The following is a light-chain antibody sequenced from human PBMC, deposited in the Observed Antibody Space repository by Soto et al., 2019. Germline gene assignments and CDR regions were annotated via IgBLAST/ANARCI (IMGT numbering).Light chain of an antibody. CDR2: AAS. Sequence: DIQMTQSPSSLSASVGDRVTITCRASQGISNYLAWYHQKPGKVPKLLIYAASTLQSGVPSRFSGSGSGTDFTLTISSLQPEDVATYYCHNYNSAPRTFGQWTKVEIK. V-gene: IGKV1-27*01. J-gene: IGKJ1*01. CDR3: HNYNSAPRT. CDR1: QGISNY.